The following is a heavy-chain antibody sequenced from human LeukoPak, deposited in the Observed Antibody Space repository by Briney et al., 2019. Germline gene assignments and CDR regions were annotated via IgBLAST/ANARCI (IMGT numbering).Heavy chain of an antibody. D-gene: IGHD1-26*01. J-gene: IGHJ6*02. V-gene: IGHV3-30*03. CDR2: ISDNGGNK. CDR3: VGGLSVIVGVHYSYYSVDV. Sequence: PGGSLRLSCGVSGLTFSNYGMHWVRLVPGKGLEWVASISDNGGNKYYADSVKGRFTISRDTSKNIVYLQMNRLRAEDTAVFYCVGGLSVIVGVHYSYYSVDVWGQGTTVTVSS. CDR1: GLTFSNYG.